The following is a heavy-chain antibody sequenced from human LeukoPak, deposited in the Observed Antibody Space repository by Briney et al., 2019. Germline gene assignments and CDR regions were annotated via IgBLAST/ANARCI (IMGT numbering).Heavy chain of an antibody. J-gene: IGHJ4*02. CDR2: IVVGSGNT. CDR3: ARSARIAVALGTIHNLDY. CDR1: GFTFTSSA. D-gene: IGHD6-19*01. Sequence: ASVKVSCKASGFTFTSSAVQWVRQARGQRLEWIGWIVVGSGNTNYAQKFQERVTITRDMSTSTAYMELSSLRSEDTAVYYCARSARIAVALGTIHNLDYWGQGTLVTVSS. V-gene: IGHV1-58*01.